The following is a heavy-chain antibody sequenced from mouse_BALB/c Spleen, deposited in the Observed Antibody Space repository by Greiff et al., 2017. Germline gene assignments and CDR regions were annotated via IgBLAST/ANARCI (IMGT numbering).Heavy chain of an antibody. Sequence: VQLQQSGAELVRPGASVTLSCKASGYTFTVYEMHWVKQTPVHGLEWIGAIDPETGGTAYNQKFKGKATLTADKSSSTAYMELRSLTSEDSAVYYCTRDYGSRWFAYWGQGTLVTVSA. CDR1: GYTFTVYE. CDR3: TRDYGSRWFAY. J-gene: IGHJ3*01. D-gene: IGHD1-1*01. CDR2: IDPETGGT. V-gene: IGHV1-15*01.